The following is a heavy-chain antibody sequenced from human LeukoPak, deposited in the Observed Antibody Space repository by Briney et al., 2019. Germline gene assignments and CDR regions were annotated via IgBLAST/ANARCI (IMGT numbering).Heavy chain of an antibody. D-gene: IGHD5-24*01. J-gene: IGHJ6*02. CDR3: AREPRKDGHNGMDV. V-gene: IGHV1-46*01. CDR1: GYTFTSYY. Sequence: GASVKVSCKASGYTFTSYYMHWLRQAPGQGLEWAGIINPGDGGTSYAQKFQGRATMSRDTSTSTVYMELSSLRSEDTALYYCAREPRKDGHNGMDVWGQGTTVTVSS. CDR2: INPGDGGT.